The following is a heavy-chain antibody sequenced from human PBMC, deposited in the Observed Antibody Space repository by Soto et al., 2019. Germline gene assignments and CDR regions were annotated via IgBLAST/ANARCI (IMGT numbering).Heavy chain of an antibody. V-gene: IGHV3-33*01. J-gene: IGHJ4*02. CDR2: IRFDGTDE. D-gene: IGHD2-21*01. Sequence: QVLLVESGGGVAQPGRSLRLSCAASKSIFTGYGMHWVRQTPGKGLEWVAVIRFDGTDEHYADSVKGRFTISRDNSTNMLHLQLNGVRVEDTAVYYFARDGIGEAAFRGFLDYLGQGTLVAFSA. CDR1: KSIFTGYG. CDR3: ARDGIGEAAFRGFLDY.